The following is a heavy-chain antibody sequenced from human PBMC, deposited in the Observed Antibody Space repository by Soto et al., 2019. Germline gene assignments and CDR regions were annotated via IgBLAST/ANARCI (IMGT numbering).Heavy chain of an antibody. CDR2: IYWDDDK. CDR3: AHGPRYYYIWGSYRTDAFDI. Sequence: QITLKESGPTLVKPTQTLTLTCTFSGFSLSTSGECVGWVRQPPGKALEWLALIYWDDDKRYSPSLKSRLTSTKDTSKIQCVLNMTNMAPLETATYFCAHGPRYYYIWGSYRTDAFDIWGKGTMVTDSS. V-gene: IGHV2-5*02. CDR1: GFSLSTSGEC. J-gene: IGHJ3*02. D-gene: IGHD3-16*02.